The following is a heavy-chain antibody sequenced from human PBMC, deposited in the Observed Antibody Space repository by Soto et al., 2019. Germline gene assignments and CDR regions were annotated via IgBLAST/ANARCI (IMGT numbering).Heavy chain of an antibody. J-gene: IGHJ6*02. CDR2: INPSGGST. Sequence: ASVKVSCKASGYTFTSYYIHWVRQAPGQGLEWMGIINPSGGSTSYAQKFQGRVTMTRDTSTSTVYMELSSLRSEDTAVYYCARGTKPPAKSYYYYYYGMDVWGQGTTVTV. CDR1: GYTFTSYY. CDR3: ARGTKPPAKSYYYYYYGMDV. D-gene: IGHD1-1*01. V-gene: IGHV1-46*01.